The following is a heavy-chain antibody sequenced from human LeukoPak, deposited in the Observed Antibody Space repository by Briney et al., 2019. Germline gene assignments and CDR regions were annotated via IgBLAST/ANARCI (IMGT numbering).Heavy chain of an antibody. D-gene: IGHD6-6*01. Sequence: GGSLRLSWAASGFTFSTYSMNWVRQAPGKGLEWVSYISSRSTTIYYADSVKGRFTISRDNAKNSLYLQMNSLRAEDTAVYYCAGGESEYTSSGDFAYWGQGTLVTVSS. CDR1: GFTFSTYS. CDR3: AGGESEYTSSGDFAY. J-gene: IGHJ4*02. CDR2: ISSRSTTI. V-gene: IGHV3-48*01.